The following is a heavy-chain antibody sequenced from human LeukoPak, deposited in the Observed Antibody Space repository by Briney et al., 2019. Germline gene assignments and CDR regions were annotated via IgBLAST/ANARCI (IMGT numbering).Heavy chain of an antibody. CDR2: TRFDGSNK. Sequence: GGSLRLSCGVSGFTFSIYGMHWVRQAPGKGLEWVAFTRFDGSNKYYADSVKRRFIISRDYSKNTVYAQMNVVTAEDTAVYYCAKPISGYSNSCYCLDYWGHGTPVTVSS. CDR1: GFTFSIYG. V-gene: IGHV3-30*02. J-gene: IGHJ4*01. CDR3: AKPISGYSNSCYCLDY. D-gene: IGHD6-13*01.